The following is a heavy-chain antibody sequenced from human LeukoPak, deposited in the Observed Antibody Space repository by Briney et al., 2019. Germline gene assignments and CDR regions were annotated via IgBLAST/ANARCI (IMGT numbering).Heavy chain of an antibody. J-gene: IGHJ6*03. Sequence: GGSLRLSCAASGFTFSNAWMSWVRQAPGKGLEWVGRIKSKTDGGTTDYAAPVKGRFTISRGDSKNTLYLQMNSLKTEDTAVYYCTTSQYSNYYYYMDVWGKGTTVTVSS. D-gene: IGHD4-11*01. CDR2: IKSKTDGGTT. V-gene: IGHV3-15*01. CDR1: GFTFSNAW. CDR3: TTSQYSNYYYYMDV.